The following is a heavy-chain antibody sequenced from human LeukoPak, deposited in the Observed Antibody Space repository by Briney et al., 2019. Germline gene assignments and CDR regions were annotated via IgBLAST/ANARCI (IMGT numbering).Heavy chain of an antibody. CDR1: GGSISSYY. D-gene: IGHD6-13*01. CDR3: ARLSGARIAAAGLFDY. Sequence: SETLSLTCTVSGGSISSYYWRWIRQPPGKGLEWIGYIYYSGSTNYNPSLKTRVTISVDTSKNQFSLKLSSVTAADTAVYYCARLSGARIAAAGLFDYWGQGTLVTVSS. CDR2: IYYSGST. V-gene: IGHV4-59*08. J-gene: IGHJ4*02.